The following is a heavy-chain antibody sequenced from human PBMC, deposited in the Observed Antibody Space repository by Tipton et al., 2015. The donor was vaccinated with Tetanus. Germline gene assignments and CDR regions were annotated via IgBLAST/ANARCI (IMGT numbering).Heavy chain of an antibody. CDR1: GYTFSNYG. J-gene: IGHJ4*01. CDR3: GRASECHYGSGNYYSGEDI. Sequence: QSGPEVKKPGASVKVSCKTSGYTFSNYGVSWVRQAPGRGLEWMGWISAYNGDTNTAQNLQGRVTMTTDTSTSTASMEVRSLTYDDTAVYYCGRASECHYGSGNYYSGEDIWGQGTLVTVSS. V-gene: IGHV1-18*01. D-gene: IGHD3-10*01. CDR2: ISAYNGDT.